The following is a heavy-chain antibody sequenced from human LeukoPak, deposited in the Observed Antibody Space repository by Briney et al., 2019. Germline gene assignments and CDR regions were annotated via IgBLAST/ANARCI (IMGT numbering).Heavy chain of an antibody. CDR2: INHSGST. CDR3: ARDSVVGAIDY. CDR1: GGSFSGYY. Sequence: SETLSLTCAVYGGSFSGYYWSWIRQPPGKGLEWIGEINHSGSTNYNPSLKSRVTISVDRSKNQFSLKLSSVTAADTAVYYCARDSVVGAIDYWGQGTLVTVSS. V-gene: IGHV4-34*01. J-gene: IGHJ4*02. D-gene: IGHD1-26*01.